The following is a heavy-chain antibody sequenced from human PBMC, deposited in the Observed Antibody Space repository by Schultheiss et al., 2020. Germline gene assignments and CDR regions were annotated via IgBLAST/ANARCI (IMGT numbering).Heavy chain of an antibody. CDR2: ILYSGTT. CDR1: GASSNNAGYC. V-gene: IGHV4-31*03. J-gene: IGHJ6*04. D-gene: IGHD2-8*01. CDR3: ARLMVSRGSYYYYGMDV. Sequence: SETLSLTCTVSGASSNNAGYCWSWIRLHPEKGLEWMGYILYSGTTYYNPSLASRLAISKDTSKNQFSLKLSSVTAADTAVYYCARLMVSRGSYYYYGMDVWGKGTTVTVSS.